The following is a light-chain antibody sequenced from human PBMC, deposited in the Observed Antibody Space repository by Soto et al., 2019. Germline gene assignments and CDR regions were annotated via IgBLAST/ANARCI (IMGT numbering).Light chain of an antibody. J-gene: IGLJ1*01. CDR1: SSNIGSNT. CDR3: AAWDDSLNVV. CDR2: SNN. Sequence: QSVLTQPPSASGTPGQRVTISCSGSSSNIGSNTVNWYQQLPGTAPKLLIYSNNQRPSGVPDRFSGSKSGTSAPLAISGLQSEDEADYYCAAWDDSLNVVFGTGTKVTVL. V-gene: IGLV1-44*01.